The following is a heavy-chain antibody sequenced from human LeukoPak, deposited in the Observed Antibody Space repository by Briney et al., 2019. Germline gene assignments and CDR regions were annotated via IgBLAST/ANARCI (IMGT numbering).Heavy chain of an antibody. Sequence: EASVKVSCKASGYTFTSYVIHWVRQAPGQRLEWMGWINAGNGNTKYSQEFQDRVTITRDTSASTAYMELSSLRSEDTAVYYCARSSGSYYGEDVWGKGTTVTVSS. J-gene: IGHJ6*04. CDR3: ARSSGSYYGEDV. D-gene: IGHD1-26*01. CDR1: GYTFTSYV. CDR2: INAGNGNT. V-gene: IGHV1-3*03.